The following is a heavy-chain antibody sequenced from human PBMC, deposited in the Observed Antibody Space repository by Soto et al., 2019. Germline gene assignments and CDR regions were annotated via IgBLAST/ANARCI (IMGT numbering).Heavy chain of an antibody. D-gene: IGHD2-21*02. CDR3: AAARTYCGGDCYVD. Sequence: QMQLVQSGPEVKKPGTSVKVSCKASGFTFTSSAVQWVRQARGQRLEWIGWIVVGSGNTNYAQKFQERVTITRDMSTSTVYMELSSLRSEDTAVYYCAAARTYCGGDCYVDWGQGTLVTVSS. CDR1: GFTFTSSA. CDR2: IVVGSGNT. J-gene: IGHJ4*02. V-gene: IGHV1-58*01.